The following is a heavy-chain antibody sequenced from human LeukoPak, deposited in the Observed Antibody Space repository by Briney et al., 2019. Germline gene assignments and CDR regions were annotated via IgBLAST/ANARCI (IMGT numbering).Heavy chain of an antibody. D-gene: IGHD5-18*01. J-gene: IGHJ4*02. CDR1: GFTFSSYA. CDR2: ISSSSSYI. Sequence: GGSLRLSCAASGFTFSSYAMSWVRQAPGKGLEWVSSISSSSSYIYYADSVKGRFTISRDNAKNSLYLQMNSLRAEDTAVYYCARDSEGLGTAMVTGLDYWGQGTLVTVSS. CDR3: ARDSEGLGTAMVTGLDY. V-gene: IGHV3-21*01.